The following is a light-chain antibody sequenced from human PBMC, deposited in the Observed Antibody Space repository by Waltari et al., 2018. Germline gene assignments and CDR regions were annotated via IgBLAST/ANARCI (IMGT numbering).Light chain of an antibody. Sequence: GRASRSISSWFAEYQQKPWNPPKPLIYKACSLESEVASRVSGSGSWTEFTVIISSLQIHDFATYYCQQYNRFTWTGDRGIKVEIK. CDR3: QQYNRFTWT. CDR2: KAC. J-gene: IGKJ1*01. CDR1: RSISSW. V-gene: IGKV1-5*03.